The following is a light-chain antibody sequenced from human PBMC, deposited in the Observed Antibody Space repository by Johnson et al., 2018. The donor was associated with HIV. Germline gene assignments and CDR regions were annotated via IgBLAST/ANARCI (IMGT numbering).Light chain of an antibody. J-gene: IGLJ1*01. CDR3: GRWDDSLSTYV. Sequence: VLTQPPSVSAAPGQRVTISCSGSSSNIGNNYVSWYQQLPGTAPKLLIYDNTKRPSGIPDRFSGSKSGTSATLGITGLQTGDEADYYCGRWDDSLSTYVFGTGTKVTVL. CDR2: DNT. V-gene: IGLV1-51*01. CDR1: SSNIGNNY.